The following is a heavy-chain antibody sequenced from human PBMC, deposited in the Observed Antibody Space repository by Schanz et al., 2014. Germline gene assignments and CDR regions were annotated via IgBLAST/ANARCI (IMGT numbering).Heavy chain of an antibody. J-gene: IGHJ4*02. D-gene: IGHD3-3*01. CDR3: VRDSFFAFDY. CDR2: INSVGSNT. CDR1: GFTFSSHW. V-gene: IGHV3-74*01. Sequence: EVQLVESGGGLAQPGGSLRLSCAASGFTFSSHWMHWVRQDPGKGLVWVARINSVGSNTDYADSVTGRFTISRDNAKNTLYLQMNTLRAEDTAVYYCVRDSFFAFDYWGQGTLVTVSS.